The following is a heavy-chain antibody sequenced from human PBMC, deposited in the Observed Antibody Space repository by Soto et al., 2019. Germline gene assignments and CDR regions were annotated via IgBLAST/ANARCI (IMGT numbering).Heavy chain of an antibody. Sequence: ELQLLESGGGLVKPGGSLRLSCTASEFTFTNFAMSWVRQAPGKGLEWVAGISADGGGTYYAGSVKGRFTISRDNSKKTMYFQLNSLRDEDTAGYYCAKCNVLVTTSGGWCNGFDPWGQGTPVTVSS. CDR2: ISADGGGT. D-gene: IGHD2-21*02. CDR1: EFTFTNFA. CDR3: AKCNVLVTTSGGWCNGFDP. J-gene: IGHJ5*02. V-gene: IGHV3-23*01.